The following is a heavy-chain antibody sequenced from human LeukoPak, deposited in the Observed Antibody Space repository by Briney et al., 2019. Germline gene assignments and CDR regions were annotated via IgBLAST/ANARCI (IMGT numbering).Heavy chain of an antibody. Sequence: GASVKVSCKASGYTFTSYGISWVRQAPGQGLEWMGWISAYNGNTNYAQKFQGRVTMTEDTSTDTAYMELSSLRSEDTAVYYCATDRGGEFDYWGQGTLVTVSS. CDR3: ATDRGGEFDY. CDR1: GYTFTSYG. D-gene: IGHD3-16*01. CDR2: ISAYNGNT. V-gene: IGHV1-18*01. J-gene: IGHJ4*02.